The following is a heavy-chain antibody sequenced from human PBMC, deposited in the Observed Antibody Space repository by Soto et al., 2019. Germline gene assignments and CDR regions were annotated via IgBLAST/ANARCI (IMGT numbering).Heavy chain of an antibody. CDR3: ARVYPSDTRYGYVGNNWFDP. J-gene: IGHJ5*02. Sequence: QVQLVQSGAEVKKPGASVKVSCKASGYTFTSYYMHWVRQAPGQGLEWMGIINPSGGSTSYAQKFQCRVTMTRDTSTSTVYMGLSSLGSEDTAVYYCARVYPSDTRYGYVGNNWFDPWGQGTLVTVSS. CDR1: GYTFTSYY. CDR2: INPSGGST. V-gene: IGHV1-46*03. D-gene: IGHD5-18*01.